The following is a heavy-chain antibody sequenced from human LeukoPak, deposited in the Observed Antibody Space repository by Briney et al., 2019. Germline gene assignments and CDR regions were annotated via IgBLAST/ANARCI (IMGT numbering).Heavy chain of an antibody. J-gene: IGHJ4*02. V-gene: IGHV3-15*01. CDR3: TTGPGNSGY. CDR2: IKSTTVGGTT. Sequence: SGGSLRLSCAVSGLTFSNARMSWVRQAPGKGLEWVGSIKSTTVGGTTEYAAPVKGRFTISRDDSKNTVYLQMNSLKTKDTAVYYCTTGPGNSGYWGQGTLVTVSS. D-gene: IGHD4-23*01. CDR1: GLTFSNAR.